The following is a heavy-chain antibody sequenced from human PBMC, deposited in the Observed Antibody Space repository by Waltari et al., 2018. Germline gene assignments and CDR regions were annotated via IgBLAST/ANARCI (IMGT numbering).Heavy chain of an antibody. CDR1: GYSFTRYS. D-gene: IGHD2-15*01. CDR3: AGGYCSGGSCYPTGEYFQH. CDR2: IYPGDSDT. V-gene: IGHV5-51*01. J-gene: IGHJ1*01. Sequence: EVPLLQSGAAGKKPGESLTISCKGSGYSFTRYSIRWVRPCPRTGPEWMGIIYPGDSDTRYSPSFQGQVTSSADKSISTAYLQWSSLKASDTAMYYCAGGYCSGGSCYPTGEYFQHWGQGTLVTVSS.